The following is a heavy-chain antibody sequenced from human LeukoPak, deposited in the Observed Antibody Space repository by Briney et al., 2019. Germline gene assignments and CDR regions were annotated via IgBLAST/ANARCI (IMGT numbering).Heavy chain of an antibody. D-gene: IGHD3-22*01. V-gene: IGHV4-38-2*02. CDR1: GYSISNGYY. CDR3: ARHGNYYDTSQSDP. J-gene: IGHJ5*02. CDR2: VYHSGST. Sequence: SETLSLTCTVSGYSISNGYYWGWIRQPPGKGLEWIGSVYHSGSTYYNPSLKSRVTISVDTSKNQFSLKLSSVTAADTAVYYCARHGNYYDTSQSDPWGQGTLVTVSS.